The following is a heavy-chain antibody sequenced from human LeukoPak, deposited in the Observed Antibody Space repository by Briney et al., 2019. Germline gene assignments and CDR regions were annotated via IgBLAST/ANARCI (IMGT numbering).Heavy chain of an antibody. CDR1: GFTFSSYA. J-gene: IGHJ4*02. CDR2: ISGSGGST. V-gene: IGHV3-23*01. CDR3: AKVPSRSYYGGLDY. D-gene: IGHD1-26*01. Sequence: GGSLRLSCAASGFTFSSYAMSWVRQAPGKGLEWVSAISGSGGSTYYADSVKGRFTISRDNSKNTLYLQMNSLRAEDTAVYYCAKVPSRSYYGGLDYWGQGTLVTVSS.